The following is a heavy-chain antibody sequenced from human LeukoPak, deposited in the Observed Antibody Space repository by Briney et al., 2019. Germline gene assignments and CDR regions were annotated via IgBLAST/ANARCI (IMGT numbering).Heavy chain of an antibody. Sequence: GGSLRLSCAASGFTFKNYGMTWVRQAPGKGLEWVSIITGSVGSTYYADSAKGRFTISRDNSKNMLYLQMSSLRTEDSAVYYCAKGTALTSFFDYWGQGTLVTVSS. CDR3: AKGTALTSFFDY. CDR2: ITGSVGST. D-gene: IGHD4-17*01. J-gene: IGHJ4*02. V-gene: IGHV3-23*01. CDR1: GFTFKNYG.